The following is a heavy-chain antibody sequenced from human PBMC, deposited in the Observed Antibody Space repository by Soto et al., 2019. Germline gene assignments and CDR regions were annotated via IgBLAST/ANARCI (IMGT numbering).Heavy chain of an antibody. Sequence: QVQLVESGGGVVQPGRSLRLSCAASGFTFSSYGMHWVRQAPGKGLEWVPVISYDGSYKYYADSVKGRFTISRDNSKNTLYLQMNSLRAEDTAVYYCAKWAGGFDYWGQGTLVTVSS. CDR2: ISYDGSYK. CDR1: GFTFSSYG. V-gene: IGHV3-30*18. CDR3: AKWAGGFDY. J-gene: IGHJ4*02.